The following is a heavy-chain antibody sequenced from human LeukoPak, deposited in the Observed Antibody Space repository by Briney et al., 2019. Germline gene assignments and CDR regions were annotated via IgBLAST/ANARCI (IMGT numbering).Heavy chain of an antibody. D-gene: IGHD5-18*01. CDR1: GYTFTSYD. Sequence: ASVKVSCKASGYTFTSYDINWVRQATGQGLEGMGWMNRNSGNTGYAQKFQGRVTMTRNTSISTAYMELSSLRSEDTAVYSCAIGFSYGSKYYYYYYYMDVWGKGPTVTVSS. J-gene: IGHJ6*03. CDR2: MNRNSGNT. CDR3: AIGFSYGSKYYYYYYYMDV. V-gene: IGHV1-8*01.